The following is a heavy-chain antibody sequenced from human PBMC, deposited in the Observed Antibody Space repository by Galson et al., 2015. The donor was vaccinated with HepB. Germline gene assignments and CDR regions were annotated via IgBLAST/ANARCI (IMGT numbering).Heavy chain of an antibody. D-gene: IGHD6-6*01. V-gene: IGHV3-30*04. CDR3: AREVQLVGDFDY. Sequence: CAVSGFTFRTHAMHWVRQAPGKGLEWVAGIAYDGDQKNYADSVRGRFTISGDNSKNTLWLQMNSLRPDDTAVYYCAREVQLVGDFDYWGQGTLVTVSS. CDR1: GFTFRTHA. J-gene: IGHJ4*02. CDR2: IAYDGDQK.